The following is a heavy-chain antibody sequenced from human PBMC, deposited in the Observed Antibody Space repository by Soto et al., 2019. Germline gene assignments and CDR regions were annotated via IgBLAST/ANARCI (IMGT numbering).Heavy chain of an antibody. V-gene: IGHV4-34*01. CDR2: INHSGST. Sequence: PSETLSLTCAVDGGSFSGYDWSWIRQHPGKGLEWIGEINHSGSTNYNPSLKSRVTISVDTSRNQFSLKLSSVTAADTAVYYCARGRITMVRGRNWFDPWGQGTLVTVSS. CDR1: GGSFSGYD. J-gene: IGHJ5*02. D-gene: IGHD3-10*01. CDR3: ARGRITMVRGRNWFDP.